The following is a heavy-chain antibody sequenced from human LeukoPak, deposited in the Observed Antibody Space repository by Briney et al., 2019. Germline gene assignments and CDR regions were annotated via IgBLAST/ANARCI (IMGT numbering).Heavy chain of an antibody. D-gene: IGHD6-13*01. CDR1: GFTFSSYG. CDR2: ICYDGSNK. Sequence: PGGSLRLSCAASGFTFSSYGMHWVRQAPGKGLEWVAVICYDGSNKYYADSVKGRFTISRDNSKNTLYLQMNSLRAEDTAVYYCARGQVAAAAGRSRGNWFDPWGQGTLVTVSS. CDR3: ARGQVAAAAGRSRGNWFDP. V-gene: IGHV3-33*01. J-gene: IGHJ5*02.